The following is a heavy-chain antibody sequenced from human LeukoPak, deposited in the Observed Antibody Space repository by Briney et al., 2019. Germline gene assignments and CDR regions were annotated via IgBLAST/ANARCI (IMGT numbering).Heavy chain of an antibody. Sequence: GGSLRPSCAASGFTFSSYEMNWVRQAPGKGLEWVSYISSSGSTIYYADSVKGRFTISRDNAKNSLYLQMNSLRAEDTAVYYCAREWPYCSGGSCYFDYWGQGTLVTVSS. CDR1: GFTFSSYE. D-gene: IGHD2-15*01. J-gene: IGHJ4*02. V-gene: IGHV3-48*03. CDR3: AREWPYCSGGSCYFDY. CDR2: ISSSGSTI.